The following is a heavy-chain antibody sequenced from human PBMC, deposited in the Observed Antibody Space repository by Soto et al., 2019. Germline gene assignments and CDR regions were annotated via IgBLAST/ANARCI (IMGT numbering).Heavy chain of an antibody. V-gene: IGHV3-9*01. CDR2: ISWNSGSI. J-gene: IGHJ4*02. D-gene: IGHD3-22*01. CDR3: AKDTYYDSSGTQGSFDY. Sequence: GGSLRLSCAASGLTFDDYAMHWVRQAPGKGLEWVSGISWNSGSIGYGDSVKGRFTISRDNAKNSLYLQMNSLRAEDTGFYYCAKDTYYDSSGTQGSFDYWGQGXLVTVYS. CDR1: GLTFDDYA.